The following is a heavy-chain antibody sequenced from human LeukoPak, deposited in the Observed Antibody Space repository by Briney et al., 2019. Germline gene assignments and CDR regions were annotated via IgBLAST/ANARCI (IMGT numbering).Heavy chain of an antibody. CDR2: INGRGGST. D-gene: IGHD4-11*01. J-gene: IGHJ4*02. CDR1: GFTFSNYA. V-gene: IGHV3-23*01. CDR3: ARDQYSPDY. Sequence: GVSLRLSCAASGFTFSNYAMSWVRQAPGKGLEWVSSINGRGGSTYYADSVKGRFTISRDNSKNTLYLQMNSLRAEDTAVYYCARDQYSPDYWGQGTLVTVSS.